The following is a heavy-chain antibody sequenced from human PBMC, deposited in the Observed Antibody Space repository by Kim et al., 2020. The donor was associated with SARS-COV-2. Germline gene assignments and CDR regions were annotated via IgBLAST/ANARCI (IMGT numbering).Heavy chain of an antibody. Sequence: ASVKVSCKASGYSFTSHDLNWGRQATGQGLEWMGWMNPNIGNTAYAQKFQGRVTMTMDTSISTAYMELSSLTSEDTAVYYCVRRTSYYDSSGYFWDPWGQ. J-gene: IGHJ5*02. CDR2: MNPNIGNT. V-gene: IGHV1-8*01. CDR1: GYSFTSHD. CDR3: VRRTSYYDSSGYFWDP. D-gene: IGHD3-22*01.